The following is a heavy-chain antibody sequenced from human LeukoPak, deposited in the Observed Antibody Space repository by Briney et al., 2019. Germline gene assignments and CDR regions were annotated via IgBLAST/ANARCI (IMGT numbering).Heavy chain of an antibody. CDR2: IGSDGTET. J-gene: IGHJ2*01. V-gene: IGHV3-7*01. CDR3: ARVPPRSTGRLDRGWYFDL. D-gene: IGHD1-1*01. Sequence: PGGSLRLSCAASGLTFSRYWMSWVRQAPGKGLEWLANIGSDGTETNYVDSVKGRFTISRDNAKNSLYLQMNSLRGEDTAVYYCARVPPRSTGRLDRGWYFDLWGRGTLVTVSS. CDR1: GLTFSRYW.